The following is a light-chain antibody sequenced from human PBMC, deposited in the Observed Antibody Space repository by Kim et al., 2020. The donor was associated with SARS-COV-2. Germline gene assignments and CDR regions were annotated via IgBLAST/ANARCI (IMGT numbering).Light chain of an antibody. CDR1: QRVLNNY. CDR2: GAS. V-gene: IGKV3-20*01. CDR3: QQYGSLVET. J-gene: IGKJ2*01. Sequence: IILTQSPGTLSLSPGERATLSCRASQRVLNNYLAWYQQKRGRASRLLIYGASTRADGVPDRFGGSGSGTDFTLTITGLEPEDFAVYYCQQYGSLVETVGQGTKLEI.